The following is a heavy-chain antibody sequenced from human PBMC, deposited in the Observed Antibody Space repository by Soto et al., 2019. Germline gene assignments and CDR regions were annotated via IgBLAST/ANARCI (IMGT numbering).Heavy chain of an antibody. D-gene: IGHD2-8*01. J-gene: IGHJ4*01. CDR1: GYTFTSYY. V-gene: IGHV1-46*01. CDR2: INPSGGST. CDR3: ERSMLTSFYFNY. Sequence: ASVKVSCKASGYTFTSYYMHWVRQAPGQGLEWMGRINPSGGSTSYAQKFQGRVTMTRDTSTSTVYMELSSLRSEDTAVYYCERSMLTSFYFNYWGHGSLVTVSS.